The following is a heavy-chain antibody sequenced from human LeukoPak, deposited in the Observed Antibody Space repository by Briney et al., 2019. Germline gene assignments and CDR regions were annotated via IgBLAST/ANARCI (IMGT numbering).Heavy chain of an antibody. CDR2: IKSKIDGGTT. Sequence: GGSLRLSCAASGFTFSNAWMSWVRQAPGKGLEGVGRIKSKIDGGTTDYAAPVKGRFTISRDDSKNTVYLQMNSLKAEDTAMYYCTTVGYCSGGSCAGFDIWGQGTMVTVSS. CDR1: GFTFSNAW. V-gene: IGHV3-15*01. J-gene: IGHJ3*02. CDR3: TTVGYCSGGSCAGFDI. D-gene: IGHD2-15*01.